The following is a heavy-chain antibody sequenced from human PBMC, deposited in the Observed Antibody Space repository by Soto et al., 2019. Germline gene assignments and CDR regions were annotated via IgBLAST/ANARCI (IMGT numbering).Heavy chain of an antibody. V-gene: IGHV4-39*01. D-gene: IGHD5-12*01. J-gene: IGHJ4*02. CDR3: TRLQRRWLSSDS. CDR2: IYYTGTS. Sequence: QLQLQESGPGLVKPSETLSLTCTVSGGSISNSSYYWGWIRQPPGKGLEWIGHIYYTGTSYSNPSLKGRVTLSVDTSKNQFSLKLHSMTAADTAVFYCTRLQRRWLSSDSWGQGTLVTVSS. CDR1: GGSISNSSYY.